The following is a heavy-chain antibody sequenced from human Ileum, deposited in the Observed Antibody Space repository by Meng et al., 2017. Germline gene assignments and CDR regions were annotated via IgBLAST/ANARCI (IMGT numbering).Heavy chain of an antibody. CDR1: GIPFSRSG. V-gene: IGHV3-33*05. Sequence: GESLKISCAASGIPFSRSGMHWVRQGPGKGLEWMTFISSDGSRKYYVDSVRGRFTVSRDNSKNTLYLQMDSLRAEDTAVYYCARDKGTTSCDNWGQGTPVTVSS. CDR3: ARDKGTTSCDN. J-gene: IGHJ4*02. D-gene: IGHD1-26*01. CDR2: ISSDGSRK.